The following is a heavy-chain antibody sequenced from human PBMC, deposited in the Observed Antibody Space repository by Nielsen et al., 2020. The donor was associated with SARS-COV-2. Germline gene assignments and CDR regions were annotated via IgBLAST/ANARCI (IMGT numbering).Heavy chain of an antibody. J-gene: IGHJ4*02. CDR3: ARSIRGYSYGDDY. D-gene: IGHD5-18*01. Sequence: GESLKISCAASGFTFSSYWMSWVHQAPGKGLEWVANIKQDGSEKYYVDSVKGRFTISRDNAKNSLYLQMNSLRAEDTAVYYCARSIRGYSYGDDYWGQGTLVTVSS. V-gene: IGHV3-7*05. CDR2: IKQDGSEK. CDR1: GFTFSSYW.